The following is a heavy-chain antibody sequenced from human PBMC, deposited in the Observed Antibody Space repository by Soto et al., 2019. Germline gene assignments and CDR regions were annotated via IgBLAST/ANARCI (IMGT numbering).Heavy chain of an antibody. V-gene: IGHV3-21*01. Sequence: GGSLRLSCAASGFTFSSYGMNWVRQAPGKGLEWVSSISSSSSYIYYADSVKGRFTISRDNAKNSLYLQMNSLRAEDTAVYYCARDLSGIAVAGTGGYNWFDPWGQGTLVTVSS. J-gene: IGHJ5*02. CDR3: ARDLSGIAVAGTGGYNWFDP. D-gene: IGHD6-19*01. CDR1: GFTFSSYG. CDR2: ISSSSSYI.